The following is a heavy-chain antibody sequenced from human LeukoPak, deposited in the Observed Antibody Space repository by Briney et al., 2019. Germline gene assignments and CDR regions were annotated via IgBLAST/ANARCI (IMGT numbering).Heavy chain of an antibody. CDR1: GFNFGIYG. V-gene: IGHV3-33*01. D-gene: IGHD4-17*01. Sequence: GGSLRLSCAASGFNFGIYGMHWVRQAPGKGLEWVAVMWDDGTNENYVDSVKGRFTISRDNGKKMLYLQMNSLKTEDTAVYYCTRTNHDYGDYGWVDYWGQGTLVTVSS. J-gene: IGHJ4*02. CDR2: MWDDGTNE. CDR3: TRTNHDYGDYGWVDY.